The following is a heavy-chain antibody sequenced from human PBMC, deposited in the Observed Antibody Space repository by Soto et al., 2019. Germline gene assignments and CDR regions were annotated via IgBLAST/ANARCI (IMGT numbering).Heavy chain of an antibody. V-gene: IGHV1-69*02. J-gene: IGHJ4*02. D-gene: IGHD2-15*01. CDR3: ARGGYCSGGSCYSDY. CDR1: GGTFSSYT. Sequence: QVQLVQSGAEVKKPGSSVKVSCKASGGTFSSYTISWVRQDPGQGLEWMGRIIPILGIANYAQKFQGRVTITADKSTSTAYMELSSLRSEDTAVYYCARGGYCSGGSCYSDYWGQGTLVTVSS. CDR2: IIPILGIA.